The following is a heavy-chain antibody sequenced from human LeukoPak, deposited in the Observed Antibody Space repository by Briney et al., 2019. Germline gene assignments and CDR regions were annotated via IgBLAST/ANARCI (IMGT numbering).Heavy chain of an antibody. V-gene: IGHV3-53*01. Sequence: GGSLRLSCAASGFTVSSNYMSWVRQAPGKGLEWVSVIYSGGSTYYADSVKGRFTISRDNSKNTLYLQMNSLRAEDTAVYYCAKAARGYYDSSGYYVDYWGQGTLVTVSS. CDR2: IYSGGST. CDR1: GFTVSSNY. J-gene: IGHJ4*02. CDR3: AKAARGYYDSSGYYVDY. D-gene: IGHD3-22*01.